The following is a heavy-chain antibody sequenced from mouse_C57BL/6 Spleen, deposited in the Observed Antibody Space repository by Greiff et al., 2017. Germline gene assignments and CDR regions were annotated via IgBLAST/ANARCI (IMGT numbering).Heavy chain of an antibody. CDR3: TRDTHYYGSSYDAMDY. D-gene: IGHD1-1*01. CDR2: ISSGGDYI. Sequence: EVQLVESGEGLVKPGGSLKLSCAASGFTFSSYAMSWVRQTPEKRLEWVAYISSGGDYIYYADTVKGRFTISRDNARNTLYLQMSSLKSEDTAMYYCTRDTHYYGSSYDAMDYWGQGTSVTVSS. J-gene: IGHJ4*01. CDR1: GFTFSSYA. V-gene: IGHV5-9-1*02.